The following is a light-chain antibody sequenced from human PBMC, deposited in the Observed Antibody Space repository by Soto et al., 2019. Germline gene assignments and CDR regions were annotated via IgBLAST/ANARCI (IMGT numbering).Light chain of an antibody. V-gene: IGKV3-20*01. CDR2: GAS. CDR3: QQYASLPRT. CDR1: QSVSGSY. J-gene: IGKJ1*01. Sequence: EIVLTQSPGTLSLSPGERATLSCRASQSVSGSYLAWYQQKPGQAPRLLFYGASSRATGIPDRFSGSGSGTDFTRTISRLEPEDFAVYYWQQYASLPRTFGQGTKVEIK.